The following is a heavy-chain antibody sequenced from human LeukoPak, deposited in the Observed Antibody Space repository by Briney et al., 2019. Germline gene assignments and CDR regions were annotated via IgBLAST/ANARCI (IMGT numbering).Heavy chain of an antibody. CDR3: ACLRPSFRYCSGGSCYSSYYHGMDV. CDR1: GGSFSGYY. J-gene: IGHJ6*02. Sequence: SETLSLTCAVYGGSFSGYYWSWIRQPPGKGLEWIGEINHSGSTNYNPSLKSRVTISVDTSKNQFSLKLSSVTAADTAVYYCACLRPSFRYCSGGSCYSSYYHGMDVWGQGTTVTVSS. V-gene: IGHV4-34*01. CDR2: INHSGST. D-gene: IGHD2-15*01.